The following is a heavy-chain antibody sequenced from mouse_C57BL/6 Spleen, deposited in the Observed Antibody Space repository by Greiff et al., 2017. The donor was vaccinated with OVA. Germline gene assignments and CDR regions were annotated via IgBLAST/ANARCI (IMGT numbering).Heavy chain of an antibody. CDR1: GFTFRSYA. CDR2: ISDGGSYT. J-gene: IGHJ4*01. CDR3: ARDRTYAMDY. V-gene: IGHV5-4*01. Sequence: DVKLVESGGGLVKPGGSLKLSCAASGFTFRSYAMSWVRQTPEKRLEWVATISDGGSYTYYPDNVKGRFTISRDNAKNNLYLQMSHLKSEDTAMYYCARDRTYAMDYWGQGTSVTVSS.